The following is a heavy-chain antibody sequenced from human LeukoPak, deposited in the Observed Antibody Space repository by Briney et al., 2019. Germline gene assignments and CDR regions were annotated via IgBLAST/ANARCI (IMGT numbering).Heavy chain of an antibody. CDR1: GFTFSGSV. CDR3: AKAVCYDSSGYLN. V-gene: IGHV3-73*01. J-gene: IGHJ3*01. D-gene: IGHD3-22*01. CDR2: IRSKSNNYAT. Sequence: GGSLRLSCAASGFTFSGSVMHWVRQASGKGLEWVGRIRSKSNNYATAYAASVKGRFTISRDNSKNTLYLQMNSLRAEDTAVYYCAKAVCYDSSGYLNWGQGTMVTVSS.